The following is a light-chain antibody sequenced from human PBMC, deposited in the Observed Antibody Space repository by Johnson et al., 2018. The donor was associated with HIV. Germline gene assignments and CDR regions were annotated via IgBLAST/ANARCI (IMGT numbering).Light chain of an antibody. CDR2: EDN. Sequence: VLTQPPSVSAAPGQKVTISCSGNVSNIESYFVSWYQQLPGAAPTLLIYEDNKRPSGIPDRFSGSKSGATATLGITGLQTGDEADYYCGIWDASLSPLYVFGTGTTITVL. CDR1: VSNIESYF. J-gene: IGLJ1*01. CDR3: GIWDASLSPLYV. V-gene: IGLV1-51*02.